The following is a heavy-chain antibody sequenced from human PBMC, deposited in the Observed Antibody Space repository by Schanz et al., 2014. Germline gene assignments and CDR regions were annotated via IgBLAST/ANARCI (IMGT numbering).Heavy chain of an antibody. CDR2: MNSKTGNT. D-gene: IGHD3-9*01. CDR3: AKVDRTRYYAMDV. CDR1: GYTFTSHD. Sequence: VQLVQSGAEAKKPGASVKVSCKAPGYTFTSHDINWVRQATGQGLEWMGWMNSKTGNTGYAQKFQGRVTMTADKSTSTVYMEVSGLRSEDTAVYYCAKVDRTRYYAMDVWGQGTTVTVSS. J-gene: IGHJ6*02. V-gene: IGHV1-8*01.